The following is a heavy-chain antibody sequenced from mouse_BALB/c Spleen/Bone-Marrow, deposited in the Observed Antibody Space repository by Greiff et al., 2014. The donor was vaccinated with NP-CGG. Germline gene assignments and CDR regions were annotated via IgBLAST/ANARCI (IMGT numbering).Heavy chain of an antibody. J-gene: IGHJ2*01. CDR1: GYSITSGYS. V-gene: IGHV3-1*02. Sequence: EVQLQQSGPDLVKPSRSLSLTCTVTGYSITSGYSWHWIRQFPGNKLEWMGYIHYSGSTNYNPSLKSRISITRDTSKNQFFLQLNSVTTEDTATYYCARRTTVVAPLDYWGQGTTLTVSS. CDR3: ARRTTVVAPLDY. D-gene: IGHD1-1*01. CDR2: IHYSGST.